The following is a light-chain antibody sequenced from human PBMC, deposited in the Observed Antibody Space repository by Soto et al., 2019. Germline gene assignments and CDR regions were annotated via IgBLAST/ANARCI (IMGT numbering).Light chain of an antibody. CDR1: QSVNNRY. J-gene: IGKJ1*01. CDR3: QQRSKWRT. V-gene: IGKV3D-20*02. CDR2: GAS. Sequence: EIVLTQSPWTPASSLXGRATLSCRASQSVNNRYLAWYQQKPGQTPRLLIYGASKRATGIPARFSGSGFGTDFTLTISSLEPEDFAVYYCQQRSKWRTFGQGTKVDIK.